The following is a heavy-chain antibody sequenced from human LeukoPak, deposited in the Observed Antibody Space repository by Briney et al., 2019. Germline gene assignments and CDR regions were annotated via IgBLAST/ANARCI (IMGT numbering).Heavy chain of an antibody. CDR2: VNPDSGDS. Sequence: GASVKVSCKASGYTFTDYYIHWVRQAPGQGLGWMAFVNPDSGDSYSAPKFQGRVTMTRDTSITTASMELKWLTSDDTAVYYCATGVATAFTYWGQGTLLTVSS. V-gene: IGHV1-2*02. D-gene: IGHD5-12*01. J-gene: IGHJ4*02. CDR1: GYTFTDYY. CDR3: ATGVATAFTY.